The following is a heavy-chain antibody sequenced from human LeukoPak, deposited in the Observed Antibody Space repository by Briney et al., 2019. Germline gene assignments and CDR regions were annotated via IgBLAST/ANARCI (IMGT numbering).Heavy chain of an antibody. CDR2: INSDGSST. CDR1: GFTFSSYW. V-gene: IGHV3-74*01. CDR3: AREGGTDGYNPEFDY. Sequence: GGSLRLSCAASGFTFSSYWMHWVRQAPGKGLVWVSRINSDGSSTSYADSVKGRFTISRDNAKNTLYLQMNSLRAEDTAVYYCAREGGTDGYNPEFDYWGQGTLVTVSS. D-gene: IGHD5-24*01. J-gene: IGHJ4*02.